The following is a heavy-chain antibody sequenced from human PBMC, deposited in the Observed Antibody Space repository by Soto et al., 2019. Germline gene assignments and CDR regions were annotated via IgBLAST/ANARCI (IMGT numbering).Heavy chain of an antibody. D-gene: IGHD2-15*01. CDR2: FDAEKMDT. J-gene: IGHJ4*02. CDR3: VPDSVVIAADSY. CDR1: GYTLNEVS. V-gene: IGHV1-24*01. Sequence: QVQLVQSGAEVKKPGASVKVSCKVSGYTLNEVSMHWVRQAPGKGLEWMGGFDAEKMDTIYAQKFQGRVSVTEDTSTATAYMELSSLRSEDTAVFYCVPDSVVIAADSYWGQGTLVTVSS.